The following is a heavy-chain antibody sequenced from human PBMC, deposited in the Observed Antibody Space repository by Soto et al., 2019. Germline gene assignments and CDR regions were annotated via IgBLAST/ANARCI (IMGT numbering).Heavy chain of an antibody. J-gene: IGHJ5*02. Sequence: PGGSLRLSCDVSGLTFSSFDMHWVRQTPGAGLEWVGPISSNGYRRFYGDAVKGRFSISRDNAKNSLYLQMNSLRAEDTAVYYCARDSHAWYSSSWYRGDWFDPWGQGTLVTVSS. CDR3: ARDSHAWYSSSWYRGDWFDP. CDR2: ISSNGYRR. V-gene: IGHV3-30*07. CDR1: GLTFSSFD. D-gene: IGHD6-13*01.